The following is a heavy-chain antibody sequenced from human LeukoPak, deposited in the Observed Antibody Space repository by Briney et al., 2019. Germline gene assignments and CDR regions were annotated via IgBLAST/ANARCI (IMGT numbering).Heavy chain of an antibody. J-gene: IGHJ4*02. V-gene: IGHV4-39*01. CDR2: IYYSKNT. D-gene: IGHD5-18*01. CDR3: VSRRRFSYGYFVY. Sequence: PSETLSLTRTVSGGSLSSSSAYWGWIRQPPGKGLEWLGGIYYSKNTYYNPPLKSRVTIPADTSKNQFSLKLSSLSATDTPVFYCVSRRRFSYGYFVYWGEGTLVTVCS. CDR1: GGSLSSSSAY.